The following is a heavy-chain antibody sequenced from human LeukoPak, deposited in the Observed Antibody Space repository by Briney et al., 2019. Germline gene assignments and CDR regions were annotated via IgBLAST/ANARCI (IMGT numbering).Heavy chain of an antibody. D-gene: IGHD1-26*01. CDR2: ISYDGSNK. CDR3: AKDGWELLDY. Sequence: GGSLRLSCAASGFTFSSYAMHWVRQAPGKGLEWVAVISYDGSNKYYADSVKGRFIISRDNSKNTLYLQMNSLRAEDTAVYYCAKDGWELLDYWGQGTLVTVSS. CDR1: GFTFSSYA. V-gene: IGHV3-30*04. J-gene: IGHJ4*02.